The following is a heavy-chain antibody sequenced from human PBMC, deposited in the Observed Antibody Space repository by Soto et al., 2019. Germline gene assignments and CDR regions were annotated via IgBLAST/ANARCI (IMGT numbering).Heavy chain of an antibody. CDR3: ASQPRITVARARYLDY. CDR1: GFTFSSYA. D-gene: IGHD3-10*01. Sequence: VQLLESGGALVQPGGSLRLSCGASGFTFSSYAMSWVRQAPGKGLAWVSGISGGGGSTYYADSVKGRFTISRDNSKNTLSLQMNSLRAEDTAVYYCASQPRITVARARYLDYWGQGTLVTVSS. J-gene: IGHJ4*02. V-gene: IGHV3-23*01. CDR2: ISGGGGST.